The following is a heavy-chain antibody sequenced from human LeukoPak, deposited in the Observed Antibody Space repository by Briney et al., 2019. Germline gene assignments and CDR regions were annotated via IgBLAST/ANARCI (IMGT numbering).Heavy chain of an antibody. V-gene: IGHV3-23*01. J-gene: IGHJ4*02. Sequence: GGSLRLSCAASGFTFSSYAMSWVRQAPGEGLEWVSSFSGSGGGTYYADSVKGRFTMSRDNSKNTLYLQMNSLRAEDTAVYYCAKSGLSKFDYWGQGTLVTVSS. CDR2: FSGSGGGT. D-gene: IGHD3-10*01. CDR1: GFTFSSYA. CDR3: AKSGLSKFDY.